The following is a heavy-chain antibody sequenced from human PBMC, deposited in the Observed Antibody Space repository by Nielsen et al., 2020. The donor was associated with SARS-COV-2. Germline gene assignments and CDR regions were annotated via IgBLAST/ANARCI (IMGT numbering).Heavy chain of an antibody. D-gene: IGHD5-24*01. Sequence: GGSLRLSCAASGFTFSSYAMSWVRQAPGKGLEWVSAISGSGGSTYYADAVKGRFTISRDNSKNTLYLQMNSLRAEDTAVYYCAKDGYNYDYFDYWGQGTLVTVSS. CDR1: GFTFSSYA. V-gene: IGHV3-23*01. CDR3: AKDGYNYDYFDY. CDR2: ISGSGGST. J-gene: IGHJ4*02.